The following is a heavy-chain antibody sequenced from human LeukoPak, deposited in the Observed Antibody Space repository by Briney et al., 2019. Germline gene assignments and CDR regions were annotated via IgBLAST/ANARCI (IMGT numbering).Heavy chain of an antibody. D-gene: IGHD3-10*01. V-gene: IGHV3-23*01. CDR1: GFTFSSYA. Sequence: QTGGSLRLSCAASGFTFSSYAMSWVRQAPGKGLKWVSAISGSGGSTYYADSVKGRFTISRDNSKNTLYLQMNSLRAEDTAVYYCAKDRDVLLWFGELLSGIYFDYWGQGTLITVSS. J-gene: IGHJ4*02. CDR2: ISGSGGST. CDR3: AKDRDVLLWFGELLSGIYFDY.